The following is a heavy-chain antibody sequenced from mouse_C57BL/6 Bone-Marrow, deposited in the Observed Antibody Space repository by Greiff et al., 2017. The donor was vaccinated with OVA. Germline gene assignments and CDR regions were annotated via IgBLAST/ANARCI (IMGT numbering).Heavy chain of an antibody. V-gene: IGHV1-69*01. CDR2: IDPSDRYT. CDR3: ARGGYGRAFAY. J-gene: IGHJ3*01. Sequence: QVQLQQPGAELVMPGASVKLSCKASGYTFTSYWMHWVKQRPGQGLEWIGEIDPSDRYTTYNQKFNGKSTLTVDRSASTAYMQLSSLTYEDSAVDCCARGGYGRAFAYWGQGTLVTVSA. D-gene: IGHD2-2*01. CDR1: GYTFTSYW.